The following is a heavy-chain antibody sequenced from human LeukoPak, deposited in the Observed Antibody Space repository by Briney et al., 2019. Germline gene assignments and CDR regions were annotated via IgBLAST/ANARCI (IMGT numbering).Heavy chain of an antibody. V-gene: IGHV4-34*01. Sequence: SETLSLTCAVYGGSFSGYYWSWIRQPPGKGLGWIGEINHSGSTNYNPSLKSRVTISVDTSKNQFPLELSSVTAADTAVYYCARGRSGYCSSTSCRRNWFDPWGQGTLVTVSS. CDR2: INHSGST. J-gene: IGHJ5*02. CDR3: ARGRSGYCSSTSCRRNWFDP. D-gene: IGHD2-2*01. CDR1: GGSFSGYY.